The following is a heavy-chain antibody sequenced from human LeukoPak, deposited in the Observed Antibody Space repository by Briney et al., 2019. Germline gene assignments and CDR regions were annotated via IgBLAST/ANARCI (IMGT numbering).Heavy chain of an antibody. CDR2: INPNSGGT. CDR1: GYTFTSYG. V-gene: IGHV1-2*02. J-gene: IGHJ5*02. CDR3: ARMFRSSWYINWFDP. D-gene: IGHD6-13*01. Sequence: ASVKVSCKASGYTFTSYGLSWVRQAPGQGLEWMGWINPNSGGTNYAQKFQGRVTMTRDTSISTAYMELSRLRSDDTAMYYCARMFRSSWYINWFDPLGPGNPGHRLL.